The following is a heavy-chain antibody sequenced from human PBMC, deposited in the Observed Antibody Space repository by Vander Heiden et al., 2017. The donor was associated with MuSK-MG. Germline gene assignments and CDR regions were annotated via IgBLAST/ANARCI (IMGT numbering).Heavy chain of an antibody. V-gene: IGHV1-69*06. Sequence: QVQLGQSGAKVHKPGSSVKVSCQASGGPFSSYAISWVRQAPGQGLEWMGGIIPIFGTANYAQKFQGRVTITADKSTSTAYMELSSLRSEDTAVYYCARERRDGYNSLALSRYFDLWGRGTLVTVSS. CDR3: ARERRDGYNSLALSRYFDL. CDR2: IIPIFGTA. CDR1: GGPFSSYA. J-gene: IGHJ2*01. D-gene: IGHD5-12*01.